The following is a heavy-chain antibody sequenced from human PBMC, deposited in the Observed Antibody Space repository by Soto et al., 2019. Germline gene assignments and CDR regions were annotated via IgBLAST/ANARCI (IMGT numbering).Heavy chain of an antibody. D-gene: IGHD5-12*01. CDR3: ARDRYSGYVGNGYRY. CDR1: GFIFSHYS. Sequence: GGSLRLSCAASGFIFSHYSMNWVRQAPGKGLEWVSYISSSSTTVYYADSVKGRFTISRDNANSSLYLQMNSLRDEDTAVYYCARDRYSGYVGNGYRYRGQGTLVTVSS. CDR2: ISSSSTTV. J-gene: IGHJ4*02. V-gene: IGHV3-48*02.